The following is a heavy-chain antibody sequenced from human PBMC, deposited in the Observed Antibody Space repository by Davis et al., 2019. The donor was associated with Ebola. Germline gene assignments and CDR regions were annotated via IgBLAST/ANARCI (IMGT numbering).Heavy chain of an antibody. V-gene: IGHV4-59*12. D-gene: IGHD6-13*01. CDR1: GGSFSGYY. J-gene: IGHJ4*02. CDR2: IYYSGST. CDR3: ARDGGIAAAGLDY. Sequence: MPGGSLRLSCAVYGGSFSGYYWSWIRQPPGKGLEWIGYIYYSGSTNYDPSLKSRVTISVDTSKNQFSLKLSSVTAADTAVYYCARDGGIAAAGLDYWGQGTLVTVSS.